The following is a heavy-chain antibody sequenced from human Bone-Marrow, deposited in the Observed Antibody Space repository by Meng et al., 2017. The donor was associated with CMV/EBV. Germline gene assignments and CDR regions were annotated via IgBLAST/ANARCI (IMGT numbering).Heavy chain of an antibody. CDR3: ARDFGRYCSSTSCYGGAFDI. CDR2: IRYDDSNK. D-gene: IGHD2-2*01. J-gene: IGHJ3*02. Sequence: LSLTCAASGFTFSSYGMHWVRQAPGKGLEWVAFIRYDDSNKYYVDSVKGRFTISRDNAKNSLYLQMNSLRAEDTAVYYCARDFGRYCSSTSCYGGAFDIWGQGTMVTVSS. V-gene: IGHV3-30*02. CDR1: GFTFSSYG.